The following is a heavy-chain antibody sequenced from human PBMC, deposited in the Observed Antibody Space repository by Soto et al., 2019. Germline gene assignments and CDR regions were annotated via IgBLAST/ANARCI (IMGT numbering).Heavy chain of an antibody. CDR2: IRSKADNYAT. D-gene: IGHD3-22*01. J-gene: IGHJ4*02. CDR1: GFTFSASA. Sequence: PGGSLRLSCAASGFTFSASAMHWVRQASGKGLEWVGRIRSKADNYATAYAASVIGRFTISRDDARNTAYLQMNSLKTEDTAVYYCTRLYYESSGYPRPEDYWGQGTLVTVSS. CDR3: TRLYYESSGYPRPEDY. V-gene: IGHV3-73*01.